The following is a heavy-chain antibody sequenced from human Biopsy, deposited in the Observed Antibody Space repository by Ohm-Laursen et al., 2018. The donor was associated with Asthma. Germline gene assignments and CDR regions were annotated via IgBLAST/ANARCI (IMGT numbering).Heavy chain of an antibody. J-gene: IGHJ5*01. D-gene: IGHD2-8*01. Sequence: SDTLSLTCTVSGGSLSSGPYYWSWVRQHPGKGLEWNGYINYSGSTFYSPSLESRVTVSVDTSKNQFSLKLSSVTAADTAVYYCARDLSGYCTSSACYGFDSWGQGTLVTVSS. CDR1: GGSLSSGPYY. V-gene: IGHV4-31*03. CDR3: ARDLSGYCTSSACYGFDS. CDR2: INYSGST.